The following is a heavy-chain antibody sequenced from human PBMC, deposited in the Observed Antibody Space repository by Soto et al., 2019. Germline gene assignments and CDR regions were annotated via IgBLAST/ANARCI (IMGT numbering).Heavy chain of an antibody. J-gene: IGHJ4*02. CDR3: AKEGPITNWYFDY. V-gene: IGHV3-30*18. CDR2: ISYDGNVA. CDR1: GFTFRNYG. Sequence: QVQLVESGGGVVQPGRSLRLSCAASGFTFRNYGMQWVRQAPVKGLEWVIVISYDGNVAYYADSVKGRFTISRDNSKNTLYLQMNSLRTEDTAMYYCAKEGPITNWYFDYWGQGTLVTVSS. D-gene: IGHD1-1*01.